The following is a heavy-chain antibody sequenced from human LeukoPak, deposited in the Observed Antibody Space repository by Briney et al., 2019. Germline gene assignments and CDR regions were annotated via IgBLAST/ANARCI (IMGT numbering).Heavy chain of an antibody. D-gene: IGHD3-22*01. J-gene: IGHJ6*02. CDR2: IWYDGSNK. V-gene: IGHV3-33*01. CDR3: ARDKATYYDSSGYLILYYYGMDV. Sequence: PGRSLRLSCAASGFTFSSYGMHWVRQAPGKGLEWVAVIWYDGSNKYYADSVKGRFTISRDNSKNTLYLQMNSLRAEDTAVYYCARDKATYYDSSGYLILYYYGMDVWGQGTTVTVSS. CDR1: GFTFSSYG.